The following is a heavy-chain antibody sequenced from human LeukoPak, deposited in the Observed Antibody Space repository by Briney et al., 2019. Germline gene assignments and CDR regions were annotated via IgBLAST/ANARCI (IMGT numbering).Heavy chain of an antibody. Sequence: AGGSLRLSCAASGFAFSSYGMHWVRQAPGKGLEWVAFIRYDGNNKYYADSVKGRFTISRDNSKNTLYLQMNSLRAEDTAMYYCAKGNRYNILTGYRLVNAFDIWGQGTTVTVSS. CDR3: AKGNRYNILTGYRLVNAFDI. J-gene: IGHJ3*02. CDR1: GFAFSSYG. CDR2: IRYDGNNK. D-gene: IGHD3-9*01. V-gene: IGHV3-30*02.